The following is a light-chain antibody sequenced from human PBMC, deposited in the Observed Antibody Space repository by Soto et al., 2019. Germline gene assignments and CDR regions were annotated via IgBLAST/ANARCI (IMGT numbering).Light chain of an antibody. Sequence: DIQMTQSPSTLSASIGDRVTITCRASQSISIWLAWFQQKPGKAPKVLIYDASTLESGVPSRFSGSGSGTEFTLTISSLQPDDFATYYCQRYNSFSPEAFGQGTKVEIK. V-gene: IGKV1-5*01. J-gene: IGKJ1*01. CDR3: QRYNSFSPEA. CDR2: DAS. CDR1: QSISIW.